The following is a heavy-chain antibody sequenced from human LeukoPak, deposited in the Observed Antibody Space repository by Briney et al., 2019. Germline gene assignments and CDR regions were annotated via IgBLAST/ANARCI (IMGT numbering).Heavy chain of an antibody. CDR3: ARGPNWGPRGARAGWYFDL. CDR1: GGSFSVYY. Sequence: SETLSLTCAVYGGSFSVYYWSWIRQPPGKGLEWIGEINHSGSTNYNPSLKSRVTISVDTSKNQFSLKLSSVTAADTAVYYCARGPNWGPRGARAGWYFDLWGRGTLVTVSS. CDR2: INHSGST. D-gene: IGHD1-26*01. V-gene: IGHV4-34*01. J-gene: IGHJ2*01.